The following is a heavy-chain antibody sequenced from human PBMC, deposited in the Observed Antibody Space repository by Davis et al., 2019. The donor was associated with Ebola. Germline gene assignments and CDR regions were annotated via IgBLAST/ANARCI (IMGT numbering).Heavy chain of an antibody. D-gene: IGHD4-17*01. Sequence: GESLNISCTASGYSFNCYWIGWVRQMPGKGLEWMGYIYHGVSDTRYSPSCHGQVTISADKTISTDYLEWTSLKASDTAMYYCALHHTVTQNKLDPWRQGTLVTVSS. CDR3: ALHHTVTQNKLDP. V-gene: IGHV5-51*01. CDR1: GYSFNCYW. CDR2: IYHGVSDT. J-gene: IGHJ5*02.